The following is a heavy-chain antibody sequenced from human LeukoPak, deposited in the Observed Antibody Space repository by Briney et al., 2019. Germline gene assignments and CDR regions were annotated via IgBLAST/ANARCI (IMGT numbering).Heavy chain of an antibody. CDR3: AKRGVVIRVILVGFHKEAYYFDS. D-gene: IGHD3-22*01. CDR2: ISGRGGGT. CDR1: GITLSNYG. J-gene: IGHJ4*02. Sequence: PGGSLRLSCAVSGITLSNYGMTWVRQAPGRGLEWVAGISGRGGGTNYADSGKGRFTISSDNSKNTLFLQMTRLRAEDTAVYFCAKRGVVIRVILVGFHKEAYYFDSWGQGALVTVSS. V-gene: IGHV3-23*01.